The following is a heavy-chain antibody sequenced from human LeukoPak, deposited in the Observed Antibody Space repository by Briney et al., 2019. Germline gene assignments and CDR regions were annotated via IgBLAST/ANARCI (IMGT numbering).Heavy chain of an antibody. D-gene: IGHD6-19*01. CDR1: GGSISSYF. CDR2: IYYSGST. Sequence: SQTLSLTCTVSGGSISSYFWSWIRQPPGKGLEWIGYIYYSGSTNYNPSLKSRVTMSVDTSKNQFSLKLSSVTAADTAVYYCARIDRAVAGTIDYWGQGTLVTVSS. CDR3: ARIDRAVAGTIDY. V-gene: IGHV4-59*08. J-gene: IGHJ4*02.